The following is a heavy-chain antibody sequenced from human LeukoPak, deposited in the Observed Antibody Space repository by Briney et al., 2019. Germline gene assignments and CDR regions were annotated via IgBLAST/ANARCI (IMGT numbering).Heavy chain of an antibody. CDR2: IIPIVGIA. V-gene: IGHV1-69*04. J-gene: IGHJ6*03. CDR1: GGTFSSYA. D-gene: IGHD1-1*01. CDR3: ARGLLLGTGNYYYYYMDV. Sequence: SVKVSCKASGGTFSSYAISWVRQAPGQGLEGMGRIIPIVGIANYAQKFQGRVTITADKSTSTAYMELSSLRSEDTAVYYCARGLLLGTGNYYYYYMDVWGKGTTVTVSS.